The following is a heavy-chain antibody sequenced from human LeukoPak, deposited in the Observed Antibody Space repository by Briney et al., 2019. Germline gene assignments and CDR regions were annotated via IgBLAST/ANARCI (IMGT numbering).Heavy chain of an antibody. CDR2: ISHDGSYK. D-gene: IGHD2-2*01. V-gene: IGHV3-30*18. J-gene: IGHJ4*02. CDR3: AKEKVVVVPAAILDY. Sequence: PGGSLRLSCAASGFTFSNYGMHWVRQAPGKGLEWVTVISHDGSYKYYADSVKGRFTISRDNSKNTLYLQMNSLRAEDTAVYYCAKEKVVVVPAAILDYWGQGTLVTVSS. CDR1: GFTFSNYG.